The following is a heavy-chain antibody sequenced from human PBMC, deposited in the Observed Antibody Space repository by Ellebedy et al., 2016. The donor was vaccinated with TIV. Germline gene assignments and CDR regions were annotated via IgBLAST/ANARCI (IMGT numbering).Heavy chain of an antibody. CDR2: ISGSGVKT. Sequence: GESLKISCADSGFTFDTYAMSWVRQAPGKGLEWVSHISGSGVKTYYADPVRGRFSISRDNSKNTLDLQMNSLRADDTAVYYCAGFRGEAVAGNWFDPWGQGTLVTVSS. CDR1: GFTFDTYA. CDR3: AGFRGEAVAGNWFDP. D-gene: IGHD6-19*01. J-gene: IGHJ5*02. V-gene: IGHV3-23*01.